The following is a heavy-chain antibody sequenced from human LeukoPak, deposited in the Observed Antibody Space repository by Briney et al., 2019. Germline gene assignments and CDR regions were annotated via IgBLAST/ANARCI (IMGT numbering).Heavy chain of an antibody. Sequence: GRSLRLSCAASGFTFSSYAMHWVRQAPGKGLEWVAVISYDGNNKHYADSVKGRFTISRDNSKNTLYMQMNSLRAEDTAVYSCARDLSGGGLDYWGQGTLVTVSS. CDR2: ISYDGNNK. CDR3: ARDLSGGGLDY. J-gene: IGHJ4*02. D-gene: IGHD3-16*01. V-gene: IGHV3-30-3*01. CDR1: GFTFSSYA.